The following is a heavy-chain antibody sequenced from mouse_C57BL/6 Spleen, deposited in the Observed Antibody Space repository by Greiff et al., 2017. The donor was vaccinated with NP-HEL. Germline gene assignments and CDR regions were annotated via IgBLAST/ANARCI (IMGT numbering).Heavy chain of an antibody. CDR1: GYTFTSYW. V-gene: IGHV1-69*01. Sequence: QVQLQQSGAELVMPGASVKLSCKASGYTFTSYWMHWVKQRPGQGLEWIGEIDPSDSYTNYNQKFKGKSTLTVDKSSSTAYMQLSSLTSEDSAVYYCARSRDYDGAWFAYWGQGTLVTVSA. D-gene: IGHD2-4*01. J-gene: IGHJ3*01. CDR2: IDPSDSYT. CDR3: ARSRDYDGAWFAY.